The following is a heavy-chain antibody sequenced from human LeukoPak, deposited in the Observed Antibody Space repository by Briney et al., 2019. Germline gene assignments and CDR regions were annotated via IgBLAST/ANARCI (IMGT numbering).Heavy chain of an antibody. D-gene: IGHD3-10*01. V-gene: IGHV3-53*01. CDR2: IYSGGST. CDR1: GFTFSSYA. J-gene: IGHJ6*02. CDR3: ARGITMVRSRSYYYGMDV. Sequence: GGSLRLSCAASGFTFSSYAMSWVRQAPGKGLEWVSVIYSGGSTYYADSVKGRFTISRDNSKNTLYLQMNSLRAEDTAVYYCARGITMVRSRSYYYGMDVWGQGTTVTVSS.